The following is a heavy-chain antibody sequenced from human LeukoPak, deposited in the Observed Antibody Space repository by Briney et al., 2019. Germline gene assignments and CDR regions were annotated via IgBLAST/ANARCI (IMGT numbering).Heavy chain of an antibody. J-gene: IGHJ5*02. CDR3: AKNWAPYYDILTGTTP. Sequence: PGGSLRLSCAASGFTFSSYGMHWVRQAPGKGLEWVAFIRYDGSNKYYADSVKGRFTISRDNSKNTLYLQMNSLRAEDTAVYYCAKNWAPYYDILTGTTPWGQGTLVTVSS. V-gene: IGHV3-30*02. D-gene: IGHD3-9*01. CDR1: GFTFSSYG. CDR2: IRYDGSNK.